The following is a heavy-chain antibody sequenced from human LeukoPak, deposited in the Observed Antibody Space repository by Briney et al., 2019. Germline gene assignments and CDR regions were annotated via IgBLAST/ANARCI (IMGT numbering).Heavy chain of an antibody. V-gene: IGHV3-66*01. J-gene: IGHJ4*02. CDR1: GFTVSGNY. D-gene: IGHD3-10*01. CDR2: IYSGGST. Sequence: GGSLRLSCAASGFTVSGNYMNWVRQAPGKGLECVAVIYSGGSTFYADSVKGRFTISRDKSENTLYLQMNSLRAEDTAVYYCANEYYYGSGTYARPFWGQGTLVTVSS. CDR3: ANEYYYGSGTYARPF.